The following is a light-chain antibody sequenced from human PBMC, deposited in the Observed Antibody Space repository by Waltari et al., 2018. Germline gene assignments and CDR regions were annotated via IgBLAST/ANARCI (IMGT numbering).Light chain of an antibody. CDR1: QSISNY. Sequence: IQMTPSPSSLSASVGDRFTITCRASQSISNYLSWYQQKPGKAPNLLIYAASSFQSGVPSRFSGSGSGTDFTLTISSLQPEDFATYYCQQSYISLTFGQGTKVEIK. J-gene: IGKJ1*01. V-gene: IGKV1-39*01. CDR2: AAS. CDR3: QQSYISLT.